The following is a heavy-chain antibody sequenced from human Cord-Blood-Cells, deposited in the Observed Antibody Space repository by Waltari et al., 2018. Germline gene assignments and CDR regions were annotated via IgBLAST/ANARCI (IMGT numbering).Heavy chain of an antibody. CDR2: IHHSGST. J-gene: IGHJ4*02. D-gene: IGHD1-26*01. V-gene: IGHV4-34*01. Sequence: QVQLQQWGAGLLKPSETLSLTCAVYGGSFSGYYWSWIRQPPGKGLEWIGEIHHSGSTNYTPSLKSRVTISVDTSKSQFSLKLSSVTAADTAVYYCARGGSSGIVGAPFDYWGQGTLVTVSS. CDR1: GGSFSGYY. CDR3: ARGGSSGIVGAPFDY.